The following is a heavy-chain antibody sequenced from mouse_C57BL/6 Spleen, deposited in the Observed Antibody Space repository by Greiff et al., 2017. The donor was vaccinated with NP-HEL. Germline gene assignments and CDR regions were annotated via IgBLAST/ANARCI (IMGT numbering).Heavy chain of an antibody. CDR3: ARDGVWLLRGYAMDY. CDR1: GFTFSSYA. V-gene: IGHV5-4*01. D-gene: IGHD2-3*01. CDR2: ISDGGSYT. J-gene: IGHJ4*01. Sequence: EVQGVESGGGLVKPGGSLKLSCAASGFTFSSYAMSWVRQTPEKRLEWVATISDGGSYTYYPDNVKGRFTISRDNAKNNLYLQMSHLKSEDTAMYYCARDGVWLLRGYAMDYWGQGTSVTVSS.